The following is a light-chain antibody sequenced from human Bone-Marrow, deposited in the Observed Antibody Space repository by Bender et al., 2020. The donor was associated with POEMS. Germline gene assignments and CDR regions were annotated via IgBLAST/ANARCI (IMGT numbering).Light chain of an antibody. CDR1: NLGEKF. J-gene: IGLJ1*01. CDR2: QDT. CDR3: QAWDNSSAYV. V-gene: IGLV3-1*01. Sequence: SYELTQPPSVSVSPGQTTSISCSGDNLGEKFAYWYRQKPGQSPVVVIYQDTKRPSGIPERFSGSNSGNTATLTITGTQVMDEADYYCQAWDNSSAYVFGPGTKVAVL.